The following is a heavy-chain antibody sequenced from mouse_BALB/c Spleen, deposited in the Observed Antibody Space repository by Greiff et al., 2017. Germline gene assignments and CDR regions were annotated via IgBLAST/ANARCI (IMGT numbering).Heavy chain of an antibody. Sequence: VQLQQSGPELVKPGASVKISCKASGYSFTGYYMHWVKQSHVKSLEWIGRINPYNGATSYNQNFKDKASLTVDKSSSTAYMELHSLTSEDSAVYYCARNLNYFDYWGQGTTLTVSS. CDR3: ARNLNYFDY. J-gene: IGHJ2*01. CDR2: INPYNGAT. CDR1: GYSFTGYY. V-gene: IGHV1-31*01.